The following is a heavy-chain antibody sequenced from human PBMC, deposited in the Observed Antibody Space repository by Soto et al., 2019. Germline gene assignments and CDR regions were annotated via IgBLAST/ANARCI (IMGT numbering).Heavy chain of an antibody. CDR1: GGTFSSYA. CDR2: IIPIFGTA. D-gene: IGHD1-26*01. Sequence: QVQLVQSGAEVKKPGSSVKVSCKASGGTFSSYAISWVRQAPGQGLEWMGGIIPIFGTANYAQKFQGRVTITADESRSTAYMELSSLRSEDTAVYYCASGVGATPSSRYYYGMDVWGQGTTVTVSS. V-gene: IGHV1-69*12. J-gene: IGHJ6*02. CDR3: ASGVGATPSSRYYYGMDV.